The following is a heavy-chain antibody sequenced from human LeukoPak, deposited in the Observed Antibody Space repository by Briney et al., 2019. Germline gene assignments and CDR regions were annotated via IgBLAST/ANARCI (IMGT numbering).Heavy chain of an antibody. D-gene: IGHD3-22*01. CDR2: IKSKTDGGTT. CDR1: GFTFSNAW. J-gene: IGHJ4*02. Sequence: GGSLRLSCAASGFTFSNAWMSWVRQAPGKGLEWVGRIKSKTDGGTTDYAAPVKGRFIISRDDSKNTLYLQMNSLKTEDTAVYYCTTGSLSLYYYDSSGYYNWGQGTLVTVSS. V-gene: IGHV3-15*01. CDR3: TTGSLSLYYYDSSGYYN.